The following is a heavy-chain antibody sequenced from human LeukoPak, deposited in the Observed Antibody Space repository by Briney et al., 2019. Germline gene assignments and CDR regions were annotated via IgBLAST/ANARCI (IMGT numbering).Heavy chain of an antibody. D-gene: IGHD5-18*01. CDR3: ASAGGYSYGYFDY. J-gene: IGHJ4*02. CDR2: INHSGST. CDR1: GGSFSGYY. V-gene: IGHV4-34*01. Sequence: SETLSLTCAVYGGSFSGYYWSWIRQPPGKGLEWIGEINHSGSTNYNPSLKSRVTISVDTSKNQFSLKLSSVTAADTAVYYCASAGGYSYGYFDYWGQETLVTVSP.